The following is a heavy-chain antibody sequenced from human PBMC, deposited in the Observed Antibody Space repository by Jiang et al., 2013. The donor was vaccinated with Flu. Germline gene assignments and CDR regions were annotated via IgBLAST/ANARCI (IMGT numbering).Heavy chain of an antibody. V-gene: IGHV3-23*01. CDR3: AKVKLVRGVVTPCYFQH. D-gene: IGHD4-23*01. CDR1: GFTFSSYA. CDR2: ISGSGGST. J-gene: IGHJ1*01. Sequence: VQLLESGGGLVQPGGSLRLSCAASGFTFSSYAMSWVRQAPGKGLEWVSAISGSGGSTYYADSVKGRFTISRDNSKNTLYLQMNSLRAEDTAVYYCAKVKLVRGVVTPCYFQHWGQGTLVTVS.